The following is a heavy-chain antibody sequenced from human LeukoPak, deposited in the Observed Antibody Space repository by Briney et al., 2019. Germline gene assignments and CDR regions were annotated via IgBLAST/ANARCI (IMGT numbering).Heavy chain of an antibody. CDR1: GDSISRDY. Sequence: SETLSLTCTVSGDSISRDYWSWIRQPPGKGLEWIGYIYYSGSTNYNPSLKSRVTISVDTSKNQFSLKLSSVTAADTAVYYCARTTEGGYTYDYFYYYYMDVWGKGTTVTISS. CDR2: IYYSGST. D-gene: IGHD5-18*01. V-gene: IGHV4-59*01. CDR3: ARTTEGGYTYDYFYYYYMDV. J-gene: IGHJ6*03.